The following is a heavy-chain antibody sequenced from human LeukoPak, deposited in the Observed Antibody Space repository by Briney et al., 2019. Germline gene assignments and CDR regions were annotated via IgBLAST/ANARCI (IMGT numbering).Heavy chain of an antibody. Sequence: PGGSLRLSCAASGFTFSDYYMSWIRQAPRKGLEWVSYISSSGSTLYYADALKGRSTISRDNAKTTLYLQMNSPRAEDTAVYYCARDSIAALRRPPGDPRFDYWGQGTLVTVSS. J-gene: IGHJ4*02. V-gene: IGHV3-11*04. CDR1: GFTFSDYY. CDR3: ARDSIAALRRPPGDPRFDY. D-gene: IGHD6-6*01. CDR2: ISSSGSTL.